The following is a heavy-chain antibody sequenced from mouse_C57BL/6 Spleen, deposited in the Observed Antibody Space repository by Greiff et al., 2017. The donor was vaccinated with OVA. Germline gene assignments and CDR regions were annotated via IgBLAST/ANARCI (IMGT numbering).Heavy chain of an antibody. Sequence: HVQLQQSGAELVRPGTSVKVSCKASGYAFTNYLIEWVKQRPGQGLEWIGVINPGSGGTNYNEKFKGKATLTADKSSSTAYMQLSSLTSEDSAVYFCARYDGFLYYFDYWGQGTTLTVSS. CDR3: ARYDGFLYYFDY. D-gene: IGHD2-3*01. CDR1: GYAFTNYL. CDR2: INPGSGGT. V-gene: IGHV1-54*01. J-gene: IGHJ2*01.